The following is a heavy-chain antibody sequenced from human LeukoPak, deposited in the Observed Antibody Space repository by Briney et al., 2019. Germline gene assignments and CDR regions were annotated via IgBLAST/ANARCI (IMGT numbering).Heavy chain of an antibody. J-gene: IGHJ4*02. CDR2: INPNSGGT. Sequence: ASVKVSCKASGYTFTGYDMHWVRQAPGQGLEWMGWINPNSGGTNYAQKFQGRVTMTRDTSISTAYMELSRLRSDDTAVYYCARVPTTMVRGVIKKRDDFDYWGQGTLVTVSS. V-gene: IGHV1-2*02. CDR1: GYTFTGYD. CDR3: ARVPTTMVRGVIKKRDDFDY. D-gene: IGHD3-10*01.